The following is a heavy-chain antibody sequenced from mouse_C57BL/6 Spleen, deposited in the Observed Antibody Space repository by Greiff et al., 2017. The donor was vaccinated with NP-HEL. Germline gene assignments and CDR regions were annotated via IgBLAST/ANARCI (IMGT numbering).Heavy chain of an antibody. J-gene: IGHJ4*01. CDR3: ARSGVYYGSSPGAMDY. CDR2: IYPGSGST. CDR1: GYTFTSYW. Sequence: QVQLQQPGAELVKPGASVKMSCKASGYTFTSYWITWVKQRPGQGLEWIGDIYPGSGSTNYNEKFKSKATLTVDTSSSTAYMQLSSLTSEDSAVYYCARSGVYYGSSPGAMDYWGQGTSVTVSS. D-gene: IGHD1-1*01. V-gene: IGHV1-55*01.